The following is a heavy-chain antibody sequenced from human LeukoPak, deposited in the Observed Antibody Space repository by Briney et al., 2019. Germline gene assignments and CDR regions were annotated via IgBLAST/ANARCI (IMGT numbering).Heavy chain of an antibody. CDR3: AKARYSGSPALDF. V-gene: IGHV3-30*02. Sequence: GGSLRLSCAASGFTFSSNGMHWGRQTPGKRLDWVAFTRYDESKTSYGDSVRGRFTISRDNSKNTLYLQMNSLTTDDSAVYYCAKARYSGSPALDFWGQGTLVTVSS. J-gene: IGHJ4*02. CDR2: TRYDESKT. D-gene: IGHD1-26*01. CDR1: GFTFSSNG.